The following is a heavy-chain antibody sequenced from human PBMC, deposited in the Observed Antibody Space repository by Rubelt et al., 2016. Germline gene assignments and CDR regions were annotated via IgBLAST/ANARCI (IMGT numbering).Heavy chain of an antibody. Sequence: QLQLQESGPGLVKPSETLSLTCTVSGGSISSSSYYWGWIRQPPGKGLEWIGRIYYSGSTNYNPALRSRVTISVNTSKNQCSRNLSSVTAADTALYYCARLYSSTWTPYYFDYWGQGTLVTVSS. V-gene: IGHV4-39*07. CDR1: GGSISSSSYY. D-gene: IGHD6-13*01. J-gene: IGHJ4*02. CDR3: ARLYSSTWTPYYFDY. CDR2: IYYSGST.